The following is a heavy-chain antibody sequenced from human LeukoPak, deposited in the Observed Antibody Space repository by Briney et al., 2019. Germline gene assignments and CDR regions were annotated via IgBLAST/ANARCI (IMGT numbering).Heavy chain of an antibody. CDR2: ISWNSDGI. J-gene: IGHJ5*02. Sequence: GGSLRLSCAASGFRFDDYAMHWVRQAPGKGLKWVSGISWNSDGIGYADAVKGRFTISRDNAENSLYLQMNSLRAEDTALYYCAKAGDSSGYYLSSWLDPWGQGTLVTVSS. CDR3: AKAGDSSGYYLSSWLDP. CDR1: GFRFDDYA. V-gene: IGHV3-9*01. D-gene: IGHD3-22*01.